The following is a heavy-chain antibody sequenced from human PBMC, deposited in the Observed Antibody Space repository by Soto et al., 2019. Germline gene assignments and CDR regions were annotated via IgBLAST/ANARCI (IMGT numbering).Heavy chain of an antibody. V-gene: IGHV4-59*01. D-gene: IGHD5-18*01. J-gene: IGHJ3*02. CDR2: IYYSGST. Sequence: LSLTCTVSGGSISSYYWSWIRQPPGKGLEWIGYIYYSGSTNYNPSLKSRVTISVDTSKNQFSLKLSSVTAADTAVYYCARDRVIQLWPTGAFDIWGQGTMVTVSS. CDR3: ARDRVIQLWPTGAFDI. CDR1: GGSISSYY.